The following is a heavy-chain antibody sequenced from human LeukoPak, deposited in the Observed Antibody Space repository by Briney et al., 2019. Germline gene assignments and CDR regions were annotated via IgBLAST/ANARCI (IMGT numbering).Heavy chain of an antibody. Sequence: GRSLRLSCAASGFTFSSYAMHRVRQAPGKGLEWVAVISYDGSNKYYADSVKGRFTISRDNSKTTLYLQMNSLRAEDTAVYYCAREGDGYNNLDYWGQGPLVTVSS. V-gene: IGHV3-30*04. CDR2: ISYDGSNK. CDR1: GFTFSSYA. J-gene: IGHJ4*02. CDR3: AREGDGYNNLDY. D-gene: IGHD5-24*01.